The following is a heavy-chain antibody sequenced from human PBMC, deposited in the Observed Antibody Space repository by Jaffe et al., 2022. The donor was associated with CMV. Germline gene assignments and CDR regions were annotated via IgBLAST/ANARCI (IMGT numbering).Heavy chain of an antibody. V-gene: IGHV4-59*01. CDR1: GGSISSYY. J-gene: IGHJ5*02. D-gene: IGHD3-10*01. CDR3: ARVGTMVRGVNLGWFDP. Sequence: QVQLQESGPGLVKPSETLSLTCTVSGGSISSYYWSWIRQPPGKGLEWIGYIYYSGSTNYNPSLKSRVTISVDTSKNQFSLKLSSVTAADTAVYYCARVGTMVRGVNLGWFDPWGQGTLVTVSS. CDR2: IYYSGST.